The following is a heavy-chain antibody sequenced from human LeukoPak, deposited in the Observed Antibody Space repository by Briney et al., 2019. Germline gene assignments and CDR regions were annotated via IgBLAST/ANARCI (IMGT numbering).Heavy chain of an antibody. CDR3: AKGGAASALYYYYGMDV. D-gene: IGHD4/OR15-4a*01. V-gene: IGHV3-23*01. Sequence: GGSLRLSCVGSGFTFRSHAMSWVRQAPGKGLEWVSAISGSGGSTYYADSVKGRFTISRDNSKNTLYLQMNSLRAEDTAVYYCAKGGAASALYYYYGMDVWGQGTTVTVSS. CDR1: GFTFRSHA. CDR2: ISGSGGST. J-gene: IGHJ6*02.